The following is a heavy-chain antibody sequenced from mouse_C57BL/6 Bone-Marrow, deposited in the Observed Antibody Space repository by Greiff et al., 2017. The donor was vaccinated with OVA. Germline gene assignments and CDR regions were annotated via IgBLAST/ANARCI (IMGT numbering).Heavy chain of an antibody. Sequence: QVHVKQPGAELVRPGSSVKLSCKASGYTFTSYWMDWVKQRPGQGLEWIGNIYPSDSETHYNQKFKDKATLTVDKSSSTAYMQLSSLTSEDSAVYYCARAPDSSGPWFAYWGQGTLVTVSA. CDR3: ARAPDSSGPWFAY. CDR2: IYPSDSET. CDR1: GYTFTSYW. J-gene: IGHJ3*01. D-gene: IGHD3-2*02. V-gene: IGHV1-61*01.